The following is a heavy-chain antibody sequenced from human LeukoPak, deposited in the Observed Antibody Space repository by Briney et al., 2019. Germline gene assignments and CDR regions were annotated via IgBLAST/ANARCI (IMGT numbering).Heavy chain of an antibody. CDR1: GGSFSGYY. CDR2: INHSGST. V-gene: IGHV4-34*01. Sequence: NPSETLSLTCAVYGGSFSGYYWSWIRQPPGKGLEWIGEINHSGSTNYNPSLKSRVTISVDTSKNQFSLKLSSVTAVDTAVYYCAISSSSWSYYYYYMDVWGKGTTVTVSS. CDR3: AISSSSWSYYYYYMDV. D-gene: IGHD6-13*01. J-gene: IGHJ6*03.